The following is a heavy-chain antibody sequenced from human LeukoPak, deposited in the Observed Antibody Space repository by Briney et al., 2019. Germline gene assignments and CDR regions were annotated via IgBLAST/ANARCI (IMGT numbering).Heavy chain of an antibody. CDR2: ISPSGST. D-gene: IGHD2-21*02. CDR1: DVSIFRSNW. Sequence: PSETLSLTCTVSDVSIFRSNWWSWVRQSPGKGLEWIGQISPSGSTNYSPSLKSRVTISVDKSKTQFSLKLTSVTAADTAVYYCGRRDKACGGDCLDAFDIWGQGTMVTVSS. J-gene: IGHJ3*02. V-gene: IGHV4-4*02. CDR3: GRRDKACGGDCLDAFDI.